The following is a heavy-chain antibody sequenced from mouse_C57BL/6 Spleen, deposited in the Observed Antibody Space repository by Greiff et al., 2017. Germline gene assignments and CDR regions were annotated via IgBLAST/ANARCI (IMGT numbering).Heavy chain of an antibody. J-gene: IGHJ2*01. V-gene: IGHV1-80*01. CDR2: IYPGDGDT. CDR3: ASTTVVATRGYFDY. Sequence: ESGAELVKPGASVKISCKASGYAFSSYWMNWVKQRPGKGLEWIGQIYPGDGDTNYNGKFKGKATLTADKSSSTAYMQLSSLTSEDSAVYFCASTTVVATRGYFDYWGQGTTLTVSS. CDR1: GYAFSSYW. D-gene: IGHD1-1*01.